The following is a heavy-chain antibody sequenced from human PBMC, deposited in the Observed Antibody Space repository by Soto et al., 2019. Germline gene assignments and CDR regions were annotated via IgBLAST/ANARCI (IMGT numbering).Heavy chain of an antibody. CDR2: IYPGDSDT. CDR1: GYSFTSYW. D-gene: IGHD3-3*01. J-gene: IGHJ6*02. Sequence: ESLKISCKGSGYSFTSYWIGWVRQMPGKGLEWMGIIYPGDSDTRYSPSFQGQVTISADKSISTAYLQWSSLKASDTAMYYCARQGVVIPPLYDYGMDVWGQGTTVTVSS. CDR3: ARQGVVIPPLYDYGMDV. V-gene: IGHV5-51*01.